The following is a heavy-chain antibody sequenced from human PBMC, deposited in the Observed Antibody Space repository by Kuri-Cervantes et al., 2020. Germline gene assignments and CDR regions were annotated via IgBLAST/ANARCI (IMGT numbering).Heavy chain of an antibody. J-gene: IGHJ3*01. CDR1: GYTFTSFG. D-gene: IGHD6-13*01. CDR3: ARNQQLVWVTLDV. CDR2: MNPNSGNT. V-gene: IGHV1-8*02. Sequence: ASVKVSCKASGYTFTSFGISWVRPATGQGLEWMGWMNPNSGNTGYAQKFQGRVTMTRNTSISTAYMELSRLRSEDTAVYYCARNQQLVWVTLDVWGQGTMVTVSS.